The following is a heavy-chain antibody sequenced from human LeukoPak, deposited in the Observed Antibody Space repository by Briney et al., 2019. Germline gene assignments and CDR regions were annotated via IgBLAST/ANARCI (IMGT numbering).Heavy chain of an antibody. V-gene: IGHV3-74*01. CDR1: GFTFSSYW. CDR2: INTDGSTT. CDR3: TRGGVDY. Sequence: GGSLRLSCAASGFTFSSYWMHWVRQAPGKGLVWVSRINTDGSTTSYADSVKGRFTISRDNAKNTLYLHMDSLRAEDTAVYFCTRGGVDYWGQGTLVTVS. D-gene: IGHD3-10*01. J-gene: IGHJ4*02.